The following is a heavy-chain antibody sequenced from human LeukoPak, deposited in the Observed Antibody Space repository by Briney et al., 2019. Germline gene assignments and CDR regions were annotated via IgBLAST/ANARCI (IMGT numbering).Heavy chain of an antibody. D-gene: IGHD2-21*02. CDR3: AREAYCGGDCYSGFDY. CDR2: IYDSGST. Sequence: SETLSLTCTVSGGSISSYFWSWIRQPPGKGLEWIGYIYDSGSTNYNPSLKSRVTISVDTSKNRFSLKLSSVTAADTAVYYCAREAYCGGDCYSGFDYWGQGTLVTVSS. V-gene: IGHV4-59*01. CDR1: GGSISSYF. J-gene: IGHJ4*02.